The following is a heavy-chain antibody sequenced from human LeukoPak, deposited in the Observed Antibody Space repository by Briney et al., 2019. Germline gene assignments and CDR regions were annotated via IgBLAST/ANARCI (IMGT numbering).Heavy chain of an antibody. D-gene: IGHD3-10*01. Sequence: GGSLRLSCAASGIIFSNYDMHWVRQAPGKGLEWVAFIWSDGSNRYYADSVKGRFTISRDNSKNTMYLQMNSLRAEDTAVYYCAKSLSSRGVIIPKTSRYFDYWGQGTLVTVSS. CDR3: AKSLSSRGVIIPKTSRYFDY. J-gene: IGHJ4*02. CDR1: GIIFSNYD. CDR2: IWSDGSNR. V-gene: IGHV3-30*02.